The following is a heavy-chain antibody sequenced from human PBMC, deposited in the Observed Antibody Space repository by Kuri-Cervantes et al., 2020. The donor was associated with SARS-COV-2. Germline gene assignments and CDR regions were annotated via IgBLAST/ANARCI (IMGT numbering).Heavy chain of an antibody. CDR2: ISGSGGST. Sequence: GESLKISCAASGFTFSSYTMSWVRQAPGKGLEWVSGISGSGGSTYYADSVKGRFTISRDNSKDTLFLQMNSLRAEDTAVYYCARDGAARRLYMDVWGKGTTVTVSS. V-gene: IGHV3-23*01. D-gene: IGHD6-6*01. J-gene: IGHJ6*03. CDR1: GFTFSSYT. CDR3: ARDGAARRLYMDV.